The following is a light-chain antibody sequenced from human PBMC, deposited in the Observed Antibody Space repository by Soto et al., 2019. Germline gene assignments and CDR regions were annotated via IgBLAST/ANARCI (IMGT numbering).Light chain of an antibody. CDR2: DAS. CDR3: QQSYNTPLT. CDR1: QTIGTY. J-gene: IGKJ1*01. Sequence: IEVTHSPSSLSASLLYRVTITCRASQTIGTYVNWYRQKSGAAPELLIYDASTLQSGVPSRFRGGASGTDFTLTISSLQLDDFATYYCQQSYNTPLTFGQGTKVDIK. V-gene: IGKV1-39*01.